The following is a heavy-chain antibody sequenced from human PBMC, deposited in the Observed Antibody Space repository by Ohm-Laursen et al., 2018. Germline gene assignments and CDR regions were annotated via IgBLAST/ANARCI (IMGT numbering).Heavy chain of an antibody. CDR2: ISSSSSYI. Sequence: SLRLSCTAPGFTFSSYSMNWVRQAPGKGLEWVSSISSSSSYIYYADSVKGRFTISRDNAKNSLYLQMNSLRAEDTAVYYCAGDSSGYYYFDYWGQGTLVTVSS. CDR3: AGDSSGYYYFDY. CDR1: GFTFSSYS. J-gene: IGHJ4*02. V-gene: IGHV3-21*01. D-gene: IGHD3-22*01.